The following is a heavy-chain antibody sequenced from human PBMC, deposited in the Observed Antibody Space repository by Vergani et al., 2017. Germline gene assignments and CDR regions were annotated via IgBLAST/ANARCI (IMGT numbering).Heavy chain of an antibody. CDR3: ARDGVVLWFGELLSTPFDY. J-gene: IGHJ4*02. CDR2: ISSSSSTI. CDR1: GFTFSSYS. Sequence: EVQLVESGGGLVQPGGSLRLSCAASGFTFSSYSMNWVRQAPGKGLEWVSYISSSSSTIYYADSVKGRFTISRDNAKNSLYLQMNSLRDEDTAVYYCARDGVVLWFGELLSTPFDYWGQGTLVTVSS. D-gene: IGHD3-10*01. V-gene: IGHV3-48*02.